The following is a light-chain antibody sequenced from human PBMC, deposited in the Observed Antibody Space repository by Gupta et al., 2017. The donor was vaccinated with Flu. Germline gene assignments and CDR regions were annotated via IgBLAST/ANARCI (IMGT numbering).Light chain of an antibody. V-gene: IGKV6D-21*02. CDR1: QNIGGS. CDR2: YAS. Sequence: PDLQSGTPKEKVTITGRASQNIGGSLHWYQQKPGQSPKLLIKYASQSMSGGPSRFSGSGSGTEFTLTISSLEAEDAAAYFCHQTYSIPWTFGQGTKVEI. J-gene: IGKJ1*01. CDR3: HQTYSIPWT.